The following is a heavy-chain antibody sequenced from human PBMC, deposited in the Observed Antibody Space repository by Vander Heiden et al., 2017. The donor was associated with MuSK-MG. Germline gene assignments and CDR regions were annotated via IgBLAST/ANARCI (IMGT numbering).Heavy chain of an antibody. V-gene: IGHV4-59*01. CDR3: ARSPAWGYDILTGYPYYFDY. Sequence: QVQLQESGPGLVKPSETLSLTCTVSGGSISSYYWGWIRQPPGKGLEWIGYIYYSGSTNYNPSLKSRVTISVDTSKNQFSLKLSSVTAADTAVYYCARSPAWGYDILTGYPYYFDYWGQGTLVTVSS. D-gene: IGHD3-9*01. CDR1: GGSISSYY. CDR2: IYYSGST. J-gene: IGHJ4*02.